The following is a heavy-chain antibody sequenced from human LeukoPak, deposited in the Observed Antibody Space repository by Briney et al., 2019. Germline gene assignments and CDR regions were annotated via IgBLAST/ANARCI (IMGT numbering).Heavy chain of an antibody. Sequence: KPSETLSLTCAVYGGSFSGYYWSWIRQPPGKGLEWIGEINHSGSTNYNPSLKSRVTISVDTSKNQFSLKQSSVTAADTAVYYCARGGRHTGSFAYWGQGTLVTVSS. CDR2: INHSGST. D-gene: IGHD3-10*01. CDR3: ARGGRHTGSFAY. J-gene: IGHJ4*02. V-gene: IGHV4-34*01. CDR1: GGSFSGYY.